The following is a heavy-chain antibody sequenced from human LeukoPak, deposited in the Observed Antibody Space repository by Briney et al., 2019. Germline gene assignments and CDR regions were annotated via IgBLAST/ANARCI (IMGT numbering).Heavy chain of an antibody. CDR3: ARENSVGGGPFDF. CDR2: IYYSGSN. J-gene: IGHJ4*02. Sequence: SEPLTLTCTVPGGSISSYYWSWIRQPPGKGLEWIGYIYYSGSNNYNPSLKGRVTVSVDTSKDQFSLKLSSVTAADTAVYYCARENSVGGGPFDFEGQGTRVTVSA. V-gene: IGHV4-59*01. D-gene: IGHD1-26*01. CDR1: GGSISSYY.